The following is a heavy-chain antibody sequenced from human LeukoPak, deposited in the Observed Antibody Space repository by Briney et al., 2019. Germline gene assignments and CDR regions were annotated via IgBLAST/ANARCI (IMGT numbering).Heavy chain of an antibody. CDR1: GFAFSSYW. Sequence: PGGSLRLSCAASGFAFSSYWMHWVRQAPGKWLVWVSDINSDGSSTSYADSVKGRFTTSRDNAKNTLYLQMNSLRAEDTAVYYCARDYADHWPVDYWGQGTLVTVSS. J-gene: IGHJ4*02. D-gene: IGHD3-16*01. CDR2: INSDGSST. V-gene: IGHV3-74*01. CDR3: ARDYADHWPVDY.